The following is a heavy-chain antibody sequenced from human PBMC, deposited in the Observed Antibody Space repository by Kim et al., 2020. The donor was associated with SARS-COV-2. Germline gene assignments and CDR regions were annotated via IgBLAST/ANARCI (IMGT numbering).Heavy chain of an antibody. D-gene: IGHD3-10*01. J-gene: IGHJ4*02. CDR3: AKDPSQGRWFGELLPFDY. CDR2: ISGSGGST. Sequence: GGSLRLSCAASGFTFSSYAMSWVRQAPGKGLEWVSAISGSGGSTYYADSVKGRFTISRDNSKNTLYLQMNSLRAEDTAVYYCAKDPSQGRWFGELLPFDYWGQGTLVTVSS. CDR1: GFTFSSYA. V-gene: IGHV3-23*01.